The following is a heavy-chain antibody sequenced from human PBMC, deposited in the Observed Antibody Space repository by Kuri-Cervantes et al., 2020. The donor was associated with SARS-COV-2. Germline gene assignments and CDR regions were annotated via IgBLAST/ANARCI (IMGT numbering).Heavy chain of an antibody. CDR3: AKVAEEDSSGWYPDYYYGMDV. CDR1: GFSFSSYA. D-gene: IGHD6-19*01. Sequence: GESLKISCSASGFSFSSYAMHWVRQPPGKGLEWVSAISGSGGSTYYADSVKGRFTISRDNSKNTLYLQMNSLRAEDTAVYYCAKVAEEDSSGWYPDYYYGMDVWGQGTTVTVSS. V-gene: IGHV3-23*01. CDR2: ISGSGGST. J-gene: IGHJ6*02.